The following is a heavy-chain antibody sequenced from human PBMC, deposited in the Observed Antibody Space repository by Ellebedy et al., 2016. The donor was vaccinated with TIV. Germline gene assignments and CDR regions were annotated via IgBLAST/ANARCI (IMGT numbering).Heavy chain of an antibody. J-gene: IGHJ6*02. Sequence: SETLSLTCAVYGGSFSGYYWSWIRQPPGKGLEWIGEINHSGSTNYNPSLKSRVTISVDTSKNQFSLKLSSVTAADTAVYYCARGLGGVVPAAGYYYYGMDVWGQGTTVTVSS. D-gene: IGHD2-2*01. CDR1: GGSFSGYY. V-gene: IGHV4-34*01. CDR2: INHSGST. CDR3: ARGLGGVVPAAGYYYYGMDV.